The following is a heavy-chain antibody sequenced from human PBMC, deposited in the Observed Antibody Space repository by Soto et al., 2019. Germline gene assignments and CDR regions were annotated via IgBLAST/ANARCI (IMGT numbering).Heavy chain of an antibody. J-gene: IGHJ5*02. CDR3: ARGCTDYGCITIFGVVSSWFDP. D-gene: IGHD3-3*01. CDR1: GGTFSSYA. Sequence: SVKVSCTASGGTFSSYAISWVRQAPGQGLEWMGGIIPIFGTANYAQKFQGRVTITADESTSTAYMELSSLRSEDTAVYYCARGCTDYGCITIFGVVSSWFDPWGQGTLVTVSS. CDR2: IIPIFGTA. V-gene: IGHV1-69*13.